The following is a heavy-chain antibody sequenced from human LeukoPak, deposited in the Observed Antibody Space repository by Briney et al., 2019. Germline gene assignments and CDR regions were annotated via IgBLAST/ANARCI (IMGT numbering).Heavy chain of an antibody. V-gene: IGHV4-38-2*02. J-gene: IGHJ4*02. Sequence: SETLSLTCAVSGYSISSGYYWGWIRQPPGKGLEWIGSIYHSGSTYYNPSLKSRVTISVDTSENQFSLKLSSVTAADTAVYYCARDYRVTIEYYFDYWGQGTLVTVSS. D-gene: IGHD2-21*02. CDR2: IYHSGST. CDR1: GYSISSGYY. CDR3: ARDYRVTIEYYFDY.